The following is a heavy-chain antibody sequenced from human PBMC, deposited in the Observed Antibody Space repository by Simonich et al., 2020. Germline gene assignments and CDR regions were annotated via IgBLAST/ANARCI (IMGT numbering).Heavy chain of an antibody. D-gene: IGHD6-6*01. CDR2: INHSGST. Sequence: QVQLQQWGAGLLKPSETLSLTCAVYGGSFSGYYWRWIRQPPGKGREWMGEINHSGSTNYSPSLKSRVTISVDTSKNQFSLKLSSVTAADTAVYYCASPGGTAARDAFDIWGQGTMVTVSS. CDR3: ASPGGTAARDAFDI. CDR1: GGSFSGYY. V-gene: IGHV4-34*01. J-gene: IGHJ3*02.